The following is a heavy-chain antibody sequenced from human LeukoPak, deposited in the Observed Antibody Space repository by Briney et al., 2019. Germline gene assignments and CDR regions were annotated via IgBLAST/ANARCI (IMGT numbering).Heavy chain of an antibody. D-gene: IGHD3-10*01. J-gene: IGHJ5*02. CDR1: GGSISPYF. Sequence: SETLSLTCTVSGGSISPYFWSWIRQPPGKGLEWIGYISYTGNTNYNPSLRSRVTISVDTSKNQFSLQLTSVTAADTAVYYCARDDYRGVTNFDPWGQGTLVTVSS. CDR3: ARDDYRGVTNFDP. CDR2: ISYTGNT. V-gene: IGHV4-59*01.